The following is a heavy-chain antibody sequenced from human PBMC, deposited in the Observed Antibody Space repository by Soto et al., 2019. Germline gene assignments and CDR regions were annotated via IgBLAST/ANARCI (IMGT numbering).Heavy chain of an antibody. CDR1: GFSLSTSGVG. Sequence: SGPTLVNPTQTLTLTCTFSGFSLSTSGVGVGWIRQPPGKALEWLALIYWDDDKRYSPSLKSRLTITKDTSKNQVVLTMTNMDPVDTATYYCAHKPNGVRYCSGGSCRRPAFDYWGQGTLVTVSS. J-gene: IGHJ4*02. CDR3: AHKPNGVRYCSGGSCRRPAFDY. CDR2: IYWDDDK. V-gene: IGHV2-5*02. D-gene: IGHD2-15*01.